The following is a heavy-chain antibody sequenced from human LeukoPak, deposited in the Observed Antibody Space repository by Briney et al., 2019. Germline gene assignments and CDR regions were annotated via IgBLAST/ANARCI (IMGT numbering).Heavy chain of an antibody. CDR2: INPSGGST. V-gene: IGHV1-46*01. J-gene: IGHJ4*02. CDR1: GYTFTSYY. Sequence: ASVKVSCKASGYTFTSYYMHWVRQAPGQGLEWMGIINPSGGSTSYARKFQGRVTMTRDMSTSTVYMELSSLRSEDTAVYYCARGGYGDYYFDYWGQGTLVTVSS. D-gene: IGHD4-17*01. CDR3: ARGGYGDYYFDY.